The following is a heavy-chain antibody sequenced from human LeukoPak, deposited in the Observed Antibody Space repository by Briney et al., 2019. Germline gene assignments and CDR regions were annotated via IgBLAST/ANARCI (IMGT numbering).Heavy chain of an antibody. V-gene: IGHV1-2*02. CDR2: INPDSGGT. D-gene: IGHD1/OR15-1a*01. Sequence: ASVKVSCKASEYTITGYYMHWVRQAPGQGLEWMGWINPDSGGTNYAQKFQGRVTMTRDTSISTAYMELSRLTSDDTAVYYCARDHGLNKRWFDPWGQGTLVTVSS. CDR3: ARDHGLNKRWFDP. CDR1: EYTITGYY. J-gene: IGHJ5*02.